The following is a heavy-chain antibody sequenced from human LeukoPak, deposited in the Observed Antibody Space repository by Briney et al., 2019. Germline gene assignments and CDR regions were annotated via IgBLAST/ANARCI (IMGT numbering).Heavy chain of an antibody. V-gene: IGHV3-21*01. Sequence: GGSLRLSCAASGFTFSSYSMNWVRQAPGKGLEWVSSISSSSSYIYYADSVKGRFTISRDNAKNSLYLQMNSLRAEDTAVYYCARDSSGWYRVGDYYYMDVWGKGTTVTVSS. D-gene: IGHD6-19*01. CDR1: GFTFSSYS. J-gene: IGHJ6*03. CDR3: ARDSSGWYRVGDYYYMDV. CDR2: ISSSSSYI.